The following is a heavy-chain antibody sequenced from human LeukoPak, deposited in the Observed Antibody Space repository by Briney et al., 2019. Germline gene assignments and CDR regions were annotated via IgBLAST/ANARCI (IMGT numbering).Heavy chain of an antibody. J-gene: IGHJ3*02. CDR3: AADTAARYAFDI. Sequence: PGGSLRLSCAASGFTFSSYWMSWVRQAPGKGLEWVANIKQDGSEKYYVDSVKGRFTISRDNAKNSLYLQMNSPRAEDTAVYYCAADTAARYAFDIWGQGTMVTVSS. D-gene: IGHD6-6*01. CDR1: GFTFSSYW. CDR2: IKQDGSEK. V-gene: IGHV3-7*01.